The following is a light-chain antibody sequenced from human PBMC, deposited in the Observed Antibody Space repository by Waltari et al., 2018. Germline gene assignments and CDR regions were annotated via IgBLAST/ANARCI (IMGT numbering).Light chain of an antibody. J-gene: IGLJ1*01. CDR1: SSDVGGYDY. V-gene: IGLV2-11*01. Sequence: QSVLTQPRSVSGSPGQSVTISCTGTSSDVGGYDYVSWYQQQSAKAPKLIIFGVTERPSGVPDRFSGSKSGNTASLTISGLQSEDEADYYCCSYAGSYTEVFGTGTTVTVL. CDR2: GVT. CDR3: CSYAGSYTEV.